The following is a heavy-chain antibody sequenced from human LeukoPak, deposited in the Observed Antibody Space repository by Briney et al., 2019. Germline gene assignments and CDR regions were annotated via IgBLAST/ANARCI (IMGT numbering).Heavy chain of an antibody. J-gene: IGHJ6*02. CDR1: GFTFSSYE. Sequence: GGSLRLSCAASGFTFSSYEMNWVRQAPGKGLEWVSYISSSGNTIYYADSVKGRFTISRDNAENSLYLQMNSLRAEDTAVYYCARGGGYYGSGSPHYYYYGMDVWGQGTTVTVSS. CDR3: ARGGGYYGSGSPHYYYYGMDV. CDR2: ISSSGNTI. D-gene: IGHD3-10*01. V-gene: IGHV3-48*03.